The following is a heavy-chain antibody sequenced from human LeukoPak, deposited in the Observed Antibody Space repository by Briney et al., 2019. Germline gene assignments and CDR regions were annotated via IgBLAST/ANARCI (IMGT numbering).Heavy chain of an antibody. D-gene: IGHD2-2*02. CDR2: INHSGST. CDR3: ARAQTTDPHSVGYCSSTSCYKFYYYYGMDV. V-gene: IGHV4-34*01. CDR1: GGSFSGYY. J-gene: IGHJ6*02. Sequence: SETLSLTCAVYGGSFSGYYWSWIRQPPGKGLEWIGEINHSGSTNYNPSLKSRVTISVDTSKNQFSLKLSSVTAADTAVYYCARAQTTDPHSVGYCSSTSCYKFYYYYGMDVWGQGTTVTVSS.